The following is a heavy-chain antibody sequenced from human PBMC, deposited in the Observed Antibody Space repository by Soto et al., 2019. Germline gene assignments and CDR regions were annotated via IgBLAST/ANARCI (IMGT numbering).Heavy chain of an antibody. CDR2: IESDGSST. D-gene: IGHD3-16*02. CDR1: GLTFSSYW. J-gene: IGHJ4*02. V-gene: IGHV3-74*01. Sequence: EVQLVESGGGLVQPGGSLRLSCAASGLTFSSYWMHWVRQAPGKGLVWVSRIESDGSSTSYADSVKGLFTISRDNAKNTLYLQMNSLRAEYTPVYYRLGVSLHDREKDSWGQGTLVTVCS. CDR3: LGVSLHDREKDS.